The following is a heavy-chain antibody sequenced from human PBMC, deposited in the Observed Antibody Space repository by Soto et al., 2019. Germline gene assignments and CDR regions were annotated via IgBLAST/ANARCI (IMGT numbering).Heavy chain of an antibody. CDR2: ISGSGGST. V-gene: IGHV3-23*01. CDR1: GFTCSSYA. J-gene: IGHJ6*03. Sequence: GGSLRLCCGASGFTCSSYAMRWVRQATGKGLEWVSAISGSGGSTYYADSVKGRFTISRDNSTNTLYLQMNSLRAEDTAVYYCLYADQCSVVPIYYYDMDVWGKGTSGTVSS. D-gene: IGHD2-2*01. CDR3: LYADQCSVVPIYYYDMDV.